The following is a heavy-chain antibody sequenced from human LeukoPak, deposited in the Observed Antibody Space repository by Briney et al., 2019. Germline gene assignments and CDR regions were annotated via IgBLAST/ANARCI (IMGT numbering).Heavy chain of an antibody. Sequence: GSSVKVSCKASGGTFSSYAISWVRQAPGQGLEWMGGIIPIFGTANYAQKFQGRVTITTDKSTSPPYMELSSLRSEDTAVYYCAALTTVVTPGATLTFDYWWEGTLVTVSS. CDR1: GGTFSSYA. D-gene: IGHD4-23*01. CDR2: IIPIFGTA. J-gene: IGHJ4*02. CDR3: AALTTVVTPGATLTFDY. V-gene: IGHV1-69*05.